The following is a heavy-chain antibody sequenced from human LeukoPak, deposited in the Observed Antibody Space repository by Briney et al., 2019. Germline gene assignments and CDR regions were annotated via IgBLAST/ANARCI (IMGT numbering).Heavy chain of an antibody. CDR1: GYTFTGYY. V-gene: IGHV1-2*02. CDR3: ARWPSMTTVTTIDY. D-gene: IGHD4-17*01. CDR2: INPNSGGT. Sequence: ASVKVSCKASGYTFTGYYMHWVRQAPGQGLEWMGWINPNSGGTNYAQKFQGRVTMTRDTSISTAYMELSRLRSDDTAVYYCARWPSMTTVTTIDYWGQGTLVTVSS. J-gene: IGHJ4*02.